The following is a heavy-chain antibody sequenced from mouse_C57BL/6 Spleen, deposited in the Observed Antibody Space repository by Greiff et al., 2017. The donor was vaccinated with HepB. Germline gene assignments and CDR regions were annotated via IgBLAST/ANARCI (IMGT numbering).Heavy chain of an antibody. Sequence: VQLQQSGAELVRPGASVTLSCKASGYTFTDYEMHWVKQTPVHGLEWIGAIDPETGGTAYNQKFKGKAILTADKSSSTAYMELRSLTSEDSAVYYCTREQKQLRLRTFDYWGQGTTLTVSS. V-gene: IGHV1-15*01. D-gene: IGHD3-2*02. CDR1: GYTFTDYE. J-gene: IGHJ2*01. CDR3: TREQKQLRLRTFDY. CDR2: IDPETGGT.